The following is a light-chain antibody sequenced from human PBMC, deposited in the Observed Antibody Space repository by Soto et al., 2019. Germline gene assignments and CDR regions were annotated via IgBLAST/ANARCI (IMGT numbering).Light chain of an antibody. CDR1: QTIISY. Sequence: DIQMTQSASSLSESAGARVTITRRASQTIISYVNWYKQQSGRAPNLMSSAASSWQSGVPSRCNGSRSGTDFTFTINTLAPEDSEAYYCQQTYTSPLTFGQGTKVDIK. V-gene: IGKV1-39*01. CDR3: QQTYTSPLT. J-gene: IGKJ1*01. CDR2: AAS.